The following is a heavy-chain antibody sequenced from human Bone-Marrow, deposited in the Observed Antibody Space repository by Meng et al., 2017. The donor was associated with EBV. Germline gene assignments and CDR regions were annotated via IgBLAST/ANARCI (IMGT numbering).Heavy chain of an antibody. Sequence: QVQLQTGGAGLLKPSAPLSLTCAGDGGSFSGYYWSWIRQPPGKGLEWIGEINHSGSTNYNPSLKSRVTISVDTSKNQFSLKLSSVTAADTAVYYCAREVYNWFDPWGQGTLVTVSS. V-gene: IGHV4-34*01. CDR2: INHSGST. J-gene: IGHJ5*02. CDR3: AREVYNWFDP. D-gene: IGHD6-6*01. CDR1: GGSFSGYY.